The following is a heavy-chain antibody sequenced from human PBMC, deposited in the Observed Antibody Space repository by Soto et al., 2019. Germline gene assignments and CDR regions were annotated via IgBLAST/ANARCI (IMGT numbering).Heavy chain of an antibody. CDR1: GFTFSSYA. D-gene: IGHD3-10*01. CDR2: ISGSGGST. V-gene: IGHV3-23*01. Sequence: LRLSCAASGFTFSSYAMSWVRQAPGKGLEWVSAISGSGGSTYYADSVKGRFTISRDDSKNTLYLQMNSLRAEDTAVYYCARDAYLGSGSYAYWGQGTLVTVSS. CDR3: ARDAYLGSGSYAY. J-gene: IGHJ4*02.